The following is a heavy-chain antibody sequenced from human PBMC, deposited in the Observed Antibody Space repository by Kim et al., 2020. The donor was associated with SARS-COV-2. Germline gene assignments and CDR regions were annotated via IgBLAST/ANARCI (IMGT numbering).Heavy chain of an antibody. V-gene: IGHV4-34*01. CDR2: INHSGST. CDR3: ARQNYDYIWGSYRLTSNYYFDY. D-gene: IGHD3-16*02. Sequence: SETLSLTCAVYGGSFSGYYWSWIRQPPGKGLEWIGEINHSGSTNYNPSLKSRVTISVDTSKNQFSLKLSSVTAADTAVYYCARQNYDYIWGSYRLTSNYYFDYWGQGTLVTVSS. CDR1: GGSFSGYY. J-gene: IGHJ4*02.